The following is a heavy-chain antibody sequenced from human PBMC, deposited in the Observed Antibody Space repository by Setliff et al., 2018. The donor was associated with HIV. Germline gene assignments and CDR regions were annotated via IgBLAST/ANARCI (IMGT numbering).Heavy chain of an antibody. D-gene: IGHD6-19*01. CDR2: ISAYNDDT. Sequence: ASVKVSCKASGYTFTNFAISWVRQAPGQGLEWMGWISAYNDDTNYAPKFQGRVTMTTDTSTSTAYMELRSLRSDDTAVYYCARGLTAVAGTNYWGQGTLVTVSS. J-gene: IGHJ4*02. CDR3: ARGLTAVAGTNY. CDR1: GYTFTNFA. V-gene: IGHV1-18*01.